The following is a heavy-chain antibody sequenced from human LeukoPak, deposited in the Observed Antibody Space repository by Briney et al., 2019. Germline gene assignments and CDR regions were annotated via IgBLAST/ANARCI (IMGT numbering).Heavy chain of an antibody. Sequence: PGGSLRLSCAASGFIVSSNYMSWVRQAPGKGLEWVSVIYSGGSTYYADSVKGRFTISRDNSKNTLYLQMNSLRAEDTAVYYCARGQRHSSSWYGPDAFDIWGQGTMVTVSS. J-gene: IGHJ3*02. CDR1: GFIVSSNY. D-gene: IGHD6-13*01. CDR3: ARGQRHSSSWYGPDAFDI. CDR2: IYSGGST. V-gene: IGHV3-53*01.